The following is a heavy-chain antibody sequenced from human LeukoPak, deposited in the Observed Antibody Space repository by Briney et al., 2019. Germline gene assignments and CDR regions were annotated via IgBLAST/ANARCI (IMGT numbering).Heavy chain of an antibody. V-gene: IGHV1-8*01. D-gene: IGHD3-22*01. CDR1: GYTLTSYD. CDR3: ARAGYYDSSGYYLFDY. J-gene: IGHJ4*02. Sequence: ASVKVSCKASGYTLTSYDINWVRQATGQGLEWMGWMNPNSGNTGYAQKFQGRVTMARNTSISTAYMELSSLRSEDTAVYYCARAGYYDSSGYYLFDYWGQGTLVTVSS. CDR2: MNPNSGNT.